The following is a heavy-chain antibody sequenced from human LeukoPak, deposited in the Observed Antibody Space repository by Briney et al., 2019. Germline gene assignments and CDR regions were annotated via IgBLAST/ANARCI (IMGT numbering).Heavy chain of an antibody. Sequence: PSETLSLTCAVYGGSFSGYYWSWIRQPPGKGLEWIGEINHSGSTNYNPSLKSRVTISVDTSKNQFSLKLSSVTAADTAVYYCARTLNGDYAYWGQGTLVTVFS. J-gene: IGHJ4*02. V-gene: IGHV4-34*01. CDR1: GGSFSGYY. CDR2: INHSGST. CDR3: ARTLNGDYAY. D-gene: IGHD4-17*01.